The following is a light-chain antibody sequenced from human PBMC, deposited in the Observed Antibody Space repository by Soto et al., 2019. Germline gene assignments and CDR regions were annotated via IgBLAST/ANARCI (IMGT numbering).Light chain of an antibody. CDR3: QQSYSSPWT. J-gene: IGKJ1*01. CDR1: QSISSY. V-gene: IGKV1-39*01. CDR2: AAS. Sequence: DIQMTQSPSSVSASVGDRVTITCRASQSISSYLNWYQQKPGKAPKLLIYAASSLQSGVPSRFSGSGSGTDFTLTITSPQPEDFATYYCQQSYSSPWTFGQGTKWIS.